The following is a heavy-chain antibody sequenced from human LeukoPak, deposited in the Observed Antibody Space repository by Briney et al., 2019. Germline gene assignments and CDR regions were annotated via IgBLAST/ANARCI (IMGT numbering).Heavy chain of an antibody. V-gene: IGHV3-74*01. Sequence: GGSLRLSCAASGFTFSSYWMHWVRQAPGKGLVWVSRINSDGSSTTYADSVKGRFTISRDNSKNTLYLQMNSLRAEDTAVYYCARDRGSGGYGYFQHWGQGTLVTVSS. CDR2: INSDGSST. CDR3: ARDRGSGGYGYFQH. D-gene: IGHD1-26*01. CDR1: GFTFSSYW. J-gene: IGHJ1*01.